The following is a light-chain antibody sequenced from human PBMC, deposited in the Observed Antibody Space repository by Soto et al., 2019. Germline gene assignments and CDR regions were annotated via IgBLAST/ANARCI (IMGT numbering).Light chain of an antibody. Sequence: DIPMTQSPSTLSASIGDRVTITCRASQSVSTWLAWYQQKPGRAPKVLIYKASTLQVGVPSRFSGGGSGTEFSLTISGLQPDDFATYYCQQYDSYPPTFAQGTKVEIK. CDR2: KAS. CDR1: QSVSTW. V-gene: IGKV1-5*03. CDR3: QQYDSYPPT. J-gene: IGKJ1*01.